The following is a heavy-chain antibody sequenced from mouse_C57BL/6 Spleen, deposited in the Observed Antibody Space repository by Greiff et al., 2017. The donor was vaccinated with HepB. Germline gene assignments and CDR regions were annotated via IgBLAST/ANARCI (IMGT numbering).Heavy chain of an antibody. D-gene: IGHD2-3*01. J-gene: IGHJ2*01. CDR1: GYTFTSYW. V-gene: IGHV1-72*01. CDR2: IDPNSGGN. Sequence: QVQLQQPGAELVKPGASVKLSCKASGYTFTSYWMHWVKQRPGRGLEWIGRIDPNSGGNKYNEKFKSKATLTVDKPSSTAYMQLSSLTSEDSAVYYCSRSTYDGYYLYYFDYWGQSTTLTVSS. CDR3: SRSTYDGYYLYYFDY.